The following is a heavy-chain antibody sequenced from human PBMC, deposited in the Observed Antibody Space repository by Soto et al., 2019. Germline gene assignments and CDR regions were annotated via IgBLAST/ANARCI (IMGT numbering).Heavy chain of an antibody. V-gene: IGHV1-2*02. Sequence: QVQLVQSGAEVKKPGASVKVSCKASGYTFNGYYIHWVRQAPGQGLEWMGWINPYNGGTHYAQKCQGRITLTSDTSTSTAYMEVSRLRSDDTAVYYCARVYSYGLNFDYWGQGTLVTVSS. CDR3: ARVYSYGLNFDY. CDR2: INPYNGGT. D-gene: IGHD5-18*01. CDR1: GYTFNGYY. J-gene: IGHJ4*02.